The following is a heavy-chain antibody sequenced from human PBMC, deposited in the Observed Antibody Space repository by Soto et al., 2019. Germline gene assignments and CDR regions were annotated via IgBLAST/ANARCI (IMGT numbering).Heavy chain of an antibody. CDR3: ARRRSGWLFDY. V-gene: IGHV3-13*01. CDR2: IGTAGDT. CDR1: GFTFSSYD. Sequence: GGSLRLSCAASGFTFSSYDMHWVRQATGKGLEWVSAIGTAGDTYYPGSVKGRFTISRENAKNSLYLQMNSLRAEDTAVYYCARRRSGWLFDYGGQGTLVTVSS. J-gene: IGHJ4*02. D-gene: IGHD6-19*01.